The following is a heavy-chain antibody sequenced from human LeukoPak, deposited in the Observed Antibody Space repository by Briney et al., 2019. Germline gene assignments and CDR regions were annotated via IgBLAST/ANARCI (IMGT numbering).Heavy chain of an antibody. J-gene: IGHJ4*02. Sequence: SETLSLTCTVSGGSISSYYWSRIRQPPGKGLEWIGYIYYSGSTNYNPSLKSRVTISVDTSKNQFSLKLSSVTAADTAVYYCARGRDSSGYYDYWGQGTQVTVSS. D-gene: IGHD3-22*01. V-gene: IGHV4-59*01. CDR1: GGSISSYY. CDR3: ARGRDSSGYYDY. CDR2: IYYSGST.